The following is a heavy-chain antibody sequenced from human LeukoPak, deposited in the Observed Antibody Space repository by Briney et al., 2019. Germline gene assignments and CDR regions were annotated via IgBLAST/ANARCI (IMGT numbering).Heavy chain of an antibody. D-gene: IGHD3-10*01. CDR3: ARCYGSGPFYYYMDV. J-gene: IGHJ6*03. V-gene: IGHV4-59*01. Sequence: SETLSLTCTVSGGSIIGYYWSWIRQSPGKGLEWIGYIHHSGSTNYNPSLKSRFTISVDMSKNQFSLKLSSVTAADTAVYYCARCYGSGPFYYYMDVWGKGTTVTVSS. CDR2: IHHSGST. CDR1: GGSIIGYY.